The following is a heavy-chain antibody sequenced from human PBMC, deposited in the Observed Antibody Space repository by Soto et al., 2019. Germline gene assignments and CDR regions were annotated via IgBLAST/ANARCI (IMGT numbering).Heavy chain of an antibody. V-gene: IGHV3-11*01. CDR2: ISSSGSTI. J-gene: IGHJ5*02. CDR3: ARDGRLRAYSSGWPRSGWFDP. Sequence: QVQLVESGGGLVKPGGSLRLSCAASGFTFSDYYMSWIRQAPGKGLEWVSYISSSGSTIYYADSVKGRFTISRDNAKNSLYLQMNSLRAEETAVYYCARDGRLRAYSSGWPRSGWFDPWGQGTLVTVSS. D-gene: IGHD6-19*01. CDR1: GFTFSDYY.